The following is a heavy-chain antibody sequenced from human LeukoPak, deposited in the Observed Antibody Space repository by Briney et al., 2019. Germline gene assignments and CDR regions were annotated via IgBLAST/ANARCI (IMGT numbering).Heavy chain of an antibody. CDR3: ARVVAGRRFDP. V-gene: IGHV4-59*01. J-gene: IGHJ5*02. D-gene: IGHD6-19*01. CDR1: GGSISSYH. Sequence: SETLSLTCTVSGGSISSYHWSWIRQPPGKGLEWIGYIYYSGSTNYNPSLKSRVTISVDTSKNQFSLKVNSVTVADTAVYYCARVVAGRRFDPWGQGTLVTVSS. CDR2: IYYSGST.